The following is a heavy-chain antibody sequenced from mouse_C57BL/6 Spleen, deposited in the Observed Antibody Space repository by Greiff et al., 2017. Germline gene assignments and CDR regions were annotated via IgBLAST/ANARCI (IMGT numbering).Heavy chain of an antibody. CDR2: IYPGSGNT. CDR3: ARGTTPGAEGYFDV. CDR1: GYSFTSYY. D-gene: IGHD1-1*01. J-gene: IGHJ1*03. V-gene: IGHV1-66*01. Sequence: QVQLQQSGPELVKPGASVKISCKASGYSFTSYYIHWVKQRPGQGLEWIGWIYPGSGNTKYNEKFKGKATLTADTSSSTAYMQLSSLTSEDSAVYYCARGTTPGAEGYFDVWGTGTTVTVSS.